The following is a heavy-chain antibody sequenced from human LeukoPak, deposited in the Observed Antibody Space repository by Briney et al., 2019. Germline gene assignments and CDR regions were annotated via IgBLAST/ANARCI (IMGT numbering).Heavy chain of an antibody. CDR1: GYTFTSXG. J-gene: IGHJ4*02. Sequence: ASVKVSFKASGYTFTSXGISXVRXXPGQGXEXMGXISTYNGNTNYAQXLQGRVTMTTDTSTSRVYMDLRSLRSDDTAVYYCARDRAGSAWYTTFDYWGQGTLVTVSS. CDR2: ISTYNGNT. CDR3: ARDRAGSAWYTTFDY. D-gene: IGHD6-19*01. V-gene: IGHV1-18*01.